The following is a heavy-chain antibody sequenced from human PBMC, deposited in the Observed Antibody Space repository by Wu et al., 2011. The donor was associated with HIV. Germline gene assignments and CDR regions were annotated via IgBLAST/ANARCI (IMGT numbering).Heavy chain of an antibody. CDR3: SQEGDADRRGRES. J-gene: IGHJ4*02. V-gene: IGHV1-69*11. CDR2: IVPVLGGS. CDR1: GGTLRKYA. Sequence: QVQLVQSGAEVREPGSSVKVSCQASGGTLRKYAFSWVRQAPGQGLEWLGGIVPVLGGSDYAQKFRGRFTITADESRTTVHMELSSLRSDDTAVYFCSQEGDADRRGRESWGQGTLVIVSS. D-gene: IGHD2-8*01.